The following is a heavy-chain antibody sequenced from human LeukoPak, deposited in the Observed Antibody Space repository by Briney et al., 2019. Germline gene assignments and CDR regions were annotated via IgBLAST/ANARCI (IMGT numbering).Heavy chain of an antibody. J-gene: IGHJ4*02. V-gene: IGHV3-30*02. CDR3: AKDQYSSSYYFDH. CDR1: GFTFSSYG. CDR2: IRYDGSNK. Sequence: GGSLRLSCAASGFTFSSYGMHWVRQAPGKGLEWVAFIRYDGSNKYYADSVKGRFTISRDNSKNTLYLQMNSLRAEDAAVYYCAKDQYSSSYYFDHWGQGTLVTVSS. D-gene: IGHD6-6*01.